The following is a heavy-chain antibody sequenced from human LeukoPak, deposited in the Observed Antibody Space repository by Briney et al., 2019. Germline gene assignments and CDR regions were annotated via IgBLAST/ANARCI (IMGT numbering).Heavy chain of an antibody. CDR3: ANVRLGGVPAANYYYGMDV. Sequence: GGSLRLSCAVSGLTFSNSAMSWVRQAPGKGLEWVSAISVGSDVIYYADSVKGRFAISRDNSKHTVYLQMDSLRAEDTAVYYCANVRLGGVPAANYYYGMDVWGQGTTVTVSS. V-gene: IGHV3-23*01. J-gene: IGHJ6*02. D-gene: IGHD2-2*01. CDR2: ISVGSDVI. CDR1: GLTFSNSA.